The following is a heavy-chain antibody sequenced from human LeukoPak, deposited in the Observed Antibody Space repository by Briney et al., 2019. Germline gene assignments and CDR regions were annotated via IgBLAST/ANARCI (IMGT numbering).Heavy chain of an antibody. CDR3: ARGYYDFWSGYYDYYYYMDV. J-gene: IGHJ6*03. CDR1: GGSISSSYW. CDR2: IYHSGST. V-gene: IGHV4-4*02. Sequence: SETLSLTCSVSGGSISSSYWWSWVRQPPGKGLEWIGEIYHSGSTNYNPSLKSRVTISVDKSKNQLSLKLSSVTAADTAVYYCARGYYDFWSGYYDYYYYMDVWGKGTTVTVSS. D-gene: IGHD3-3*01.